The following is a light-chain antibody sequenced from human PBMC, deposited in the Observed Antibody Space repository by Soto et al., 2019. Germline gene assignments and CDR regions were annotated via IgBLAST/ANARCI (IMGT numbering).Light chain of an antibody. J-gene: IGKJ1*01. V-gene: IGKV2-28*01. CDR2: LGS. CDR1: QSLLYSNGYNY. Sequence: DIVMTQSPLSLPVTPGEPASISCRSSQSLLYSNGYNYLDWYLQKPGQSPQLLISLGSDRASGVPDRFSGSGSGTDFTLKISRVEAEDVGLYYCMQSLHTPWTFGQGTTVEIK. CDR3: MQSLHTPWT.